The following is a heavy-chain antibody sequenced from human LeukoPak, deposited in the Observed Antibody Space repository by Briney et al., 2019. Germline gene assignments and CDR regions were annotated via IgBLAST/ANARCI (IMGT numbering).Heavy chain of an antibody. J-gene: IGHJ5*02. CDR1: GYTYTSYR. Sequence: ASVKVSCKASGYTYTSYRISWVRQARGQRREWMGGINAYNGNTSYAQKLEGRVTMTTDTSTSTAYMELGRLRSDDTAVYYCSRRGTHSSWYGSSGWYDNWFDPWGQGTLVTVSS. D-gene: IGHD6-19*01. CDR3: SRRGTHSSWYGSSGWYDNWFDP. V-gene: IGHV1-18*01. CDR2: INAYNGNT.